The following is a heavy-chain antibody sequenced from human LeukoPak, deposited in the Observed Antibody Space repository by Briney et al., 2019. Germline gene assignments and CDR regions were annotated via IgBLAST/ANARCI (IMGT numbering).Heavy chain of an antibody. CDR1: GYTFTGYY. Sequence: ASVKVSCKASGYTFTGYYMHWLRQAPGQGLEWMGWINPNSGGTNYAQKFQGRVTMTRDTSISTAYMELSRLRSDDTAVYYCARRGASDYGDYDWYFDLWGRGTLVTVSS. D-gene: IGHD4-17*01. J-gene: IGHJ2*01. V-gene: IGHV1-2*02. CDR2: INPNSGGT. CDR3: ARRGASDYGDYDWYFDL.